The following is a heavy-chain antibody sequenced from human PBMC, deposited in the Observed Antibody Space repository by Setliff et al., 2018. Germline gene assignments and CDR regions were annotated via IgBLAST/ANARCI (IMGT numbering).Heavy chain of an antibody. CDR3: RFWSGYYKNDY. D-gene: IGHD3-3*01. CDR1: GGSISSGSYY. J-gene: IGHJ4*02. CDR2: MYYSGST. Sequence: SETLSLTCSVSGGSISSGSYYWGWIRQSPGKGLEWIGSMYYSGSTYYNPSLKGRVTISVDTSKNQFSLRLSSVTAADTAVYYCRFWSGYYKNDYWGQGTVVTVSS. V-gene: IGHV4-39*07.